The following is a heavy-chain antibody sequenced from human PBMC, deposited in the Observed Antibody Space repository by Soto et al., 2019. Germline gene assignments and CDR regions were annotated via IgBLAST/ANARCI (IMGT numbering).Heavy chain of an antibody. CDR1: GGTFSSYA. CDR2: IIPIFGTA. V-gene: IGHV1-69*13. D-gene: IGHD6-13*01. Sequence: SVKVSCKASGGTFSSYAISWVRQAPGQGLEWMGGIIPIFGTANYAQKFQGRVTVTADESTSTAYMELSSLRSEDTAVYYCAREGGQQLALYYYYGMDVWGQGTTVTVSS. CDR3: AREGGQQLALYYYYGMDV. J-gene: IGHJ6*02.